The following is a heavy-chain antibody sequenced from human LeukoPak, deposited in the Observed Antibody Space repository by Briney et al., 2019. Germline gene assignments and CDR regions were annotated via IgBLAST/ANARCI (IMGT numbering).Heavy chain of an antibody. J-gene: IGHJ4*02. CDR2: IYYSGSN. V-gene: IGHV4-39*01. D-gene: IGHD5-24*01. CDR1: GFTFSSYSMN. CDR3: ARHRSGWLQSSFDY. Sequence: GSLRLSCAASGFTFSSYSMNWVRQAPGKGLEWIGSIYYSGSNFDNPALKSRVTISVDTSKNQFSLKLSSVTAADTAVYYCARHRSGWLQSSFDYWGQGTLVTVSS.